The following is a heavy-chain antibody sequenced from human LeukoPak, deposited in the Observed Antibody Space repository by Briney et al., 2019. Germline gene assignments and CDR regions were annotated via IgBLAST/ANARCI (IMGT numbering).Heavy chain of an antibody. D-gene: IGHD1-26*01. J-gene: IGHJ5*02. Sequence: SVKVSCKASGGTFSSYAISWVRQAPGQGLEWMGGIIPIFGTANCAQKFQGRVTITADESTSTAYMELSSLRSEDTAVYYCATLGGSYGGSFPNWFDPWGQGTLVTVSS. CDR3: ATLGGSYGGSFPNWFDP. CDR1: GGTFSSYA. CDR2: IIPIFGTA. V-gene: IGHV1-69*13.